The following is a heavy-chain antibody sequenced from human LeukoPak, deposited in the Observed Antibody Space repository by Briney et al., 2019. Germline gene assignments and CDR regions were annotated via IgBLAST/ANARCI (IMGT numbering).Heavy chain of an antibody. CDR2: IRYDGRNK. V-gene: IGHV3-30*02. J-gene: IGHJ4*02. D-gene: IGHD3-22*01. CDR3: AKERGAYYDSSGYIDY. CDR1: GFTFSSYG. Sequence: GGSLRLSCAASGFTFSSYGMHWVRQAPGKGLEWVAFIRYDGRNKYYTDSVKGRFTISRDNSKNTLFLQMNSLRAEDTAVYYCAKERGAYYDSSGYIDYWGQGTLVTVSS.